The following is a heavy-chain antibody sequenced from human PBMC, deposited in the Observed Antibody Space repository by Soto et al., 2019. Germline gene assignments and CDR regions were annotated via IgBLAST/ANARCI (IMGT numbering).Heavy chain of an antibody. CDR2: INSDGSST. D-gene: IGHD3-3*01. J-gene: IGHJ6*02. CDR3: ARGGGAYYDFWSGYYQAPGMDV. V-gene: IGHV3-74*01. CDR1: GFTFSSYW. Sequence: PVGSLRLSCAASGFTFSSYWMHWVRQAPGKGLVCVSRINSDGSSTSYADSVKGRFTISRDNAKNTLYLQMNSLRAEDTAVYYCARGGGAYYDFWSGYYQAPGMDVWGQGTTVTVSS.